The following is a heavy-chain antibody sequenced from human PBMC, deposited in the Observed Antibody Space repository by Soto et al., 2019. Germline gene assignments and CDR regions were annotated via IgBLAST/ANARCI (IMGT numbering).Heavy chain of an antibody. CDR1: GGSISSYY. Sequence: SETLSLTCTVSGGSISSYYWSWIRQPAGKGLEWIGRIYTSGSTNYNPSLKSRVTMSVDTSKNQFSLKLSSVTAADTAVYYCARACSSKNCYDVFDYWGQGTLVTVSS. CDR2: IYTSGST. J-gene: IGHJ4*02. CDR3: ARACSSKNCYDVFDY. V-gene: IGHV4-4*07. D-gene: IGHD2-2*01.